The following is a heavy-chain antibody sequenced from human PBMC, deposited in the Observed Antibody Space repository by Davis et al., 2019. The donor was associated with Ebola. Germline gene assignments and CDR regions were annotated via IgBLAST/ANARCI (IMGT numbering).Heavy chain of an antibody. J-gene: IGHJ5*02. D-gene: IGHD5-18*01. V-gene: IGHV3-9*01. CDR2: ISWNSDSV. Sequence: PGGSLRLSCVGSGFTFDDYAMHWVRQVPGKGLEWVSSISWNSDSVGYVDSVKGRFTISKDNAKNTLYLQMNGLRADDTAMYYCARDSLRYSAAYGGWLDPWGQGNLVIVSS. CDR1: GFTFDDYA. CDR3: ARDSLRYSAAYGGWLDP.